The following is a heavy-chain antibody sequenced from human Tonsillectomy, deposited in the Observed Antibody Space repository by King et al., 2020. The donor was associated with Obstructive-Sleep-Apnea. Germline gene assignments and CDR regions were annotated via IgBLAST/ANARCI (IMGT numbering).Heavy chain of an antibody. CDR1: GDSISTSYY. D-gene: IGHD2-21*01. Sequence: QLQESGPGLVKPSETLSLTCTVSGDSISTSYYWTWIRQPPGKGLEWIGTIYYSGSTYYSPSLKSRVTMSVDTSKNQFSLNLSSVTAADTAMYYCARGPSLGEENDYWGQGTLVTVSS. CDR3: ARGPSLGEENDY. CDR2: IYYSGST. J-gene: IGHJ4*02. V-gene: IGHV4-39*07.